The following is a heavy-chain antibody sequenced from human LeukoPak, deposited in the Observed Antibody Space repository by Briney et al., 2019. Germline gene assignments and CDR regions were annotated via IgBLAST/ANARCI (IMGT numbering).Heavy chain of an antibody. D-gene: IGHD3-10*01. CDR2: IYYSGST. Sequence: SETLSLTCTVSGGSISSYYWSWIRQPPGKGLEWIGYIYYSGSTNYNPSLKSRVTISVDTSKNQFSLRLNSVTAADTAVYYCARSVGSGSYGDYWGQGTLVTVSS. V-gene: IGHV4-59*01. CDR3: ARSVGSGSYGDY. J-gene: IGHJ4*02. CDR1: GGSISSYY.